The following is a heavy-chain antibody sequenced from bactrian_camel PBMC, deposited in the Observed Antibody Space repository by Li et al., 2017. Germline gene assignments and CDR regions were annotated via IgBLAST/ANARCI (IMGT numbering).Heavy chain of an antibody. Sequence: HVQLVESGGGSVQAGGSLRLSCTASGYTSCMGWFRQAPGKEREGVAGLCTGAGTTYYADSVKGRFTISQDSAKDMVYLQMNSLRPEDTAVYYCAAAVAGPFYWGQGTQVTVS. V-gene: IGHV3S63*01. J-gene: IGHJ4*01. CDR3: AAAVAGPFY. CDR1: GYTSC. D-gene: IGHD6*01. CDR2: LCTGAGTT.